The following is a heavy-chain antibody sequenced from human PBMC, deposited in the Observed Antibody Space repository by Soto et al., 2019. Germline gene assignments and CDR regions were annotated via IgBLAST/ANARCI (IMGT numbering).Heavy chain of an antibody. CDR3: AIIHGIPMQRHY. Sequence: QVQLVQSGAEVKKPGSSVKVSCKASGGTFSSYAISWVRQAPGQGLEWMGGIIPTFGTANYAHKFHGRGTMTTDESTSTAYMELSRLISEDTAVYYCAIIHGIPMQRHYWGQGTLVTVSS. CDR2: IIPTFGTA. CDR1: GGTFSSYA. J-gene: IGHJ4*02. V-gene: IGHV1-69*05. D-gene: IGHD6-25*01.